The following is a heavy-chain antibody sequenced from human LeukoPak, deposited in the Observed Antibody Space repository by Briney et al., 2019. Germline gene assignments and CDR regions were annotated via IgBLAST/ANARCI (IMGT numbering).Heavy chain of an antibody. J-gene: IGHJ5*02. D-gene: IGHD3-10*01. CDR2: INHSGST. CDR3: ARARRYYGSGSYYSPALFDP. CDR1: GGSFSGYY. V-gene: IGHV4-34*01. Sequence: SETLSLTCAVYGGSFSGYYWSWIRQPPGKGLEWIGEINHSGSTNYNPSLKSRVTISVDTSKNQFSLKLSSVTAADTAVYYCARARRYYGSGSYYSPALFDPWGQGTLVTVSS.